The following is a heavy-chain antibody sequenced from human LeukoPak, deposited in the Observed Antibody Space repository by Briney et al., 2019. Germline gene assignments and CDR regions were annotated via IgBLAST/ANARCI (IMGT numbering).Heavy chain of an antibody. V-gene: IGHV3-30*18. D-gene: IGHD3-22*01. CDR1: GFTFSNYA. J-gene: IGHJ4*02. Sequence: GGSLRLSCVGSGFTFSNYAMSWVRQAPGKGLEWVAVISYDGSNKNYADSVKGRFTISRDNSKNTLYLQMNSLRAEDTAVYYCAKDRDYFYYDSSGYFDYWGQGTLVTVSS. CDR3: AKDRDYFYYDSSGYFDY. CDR2: ISYDGSNK.